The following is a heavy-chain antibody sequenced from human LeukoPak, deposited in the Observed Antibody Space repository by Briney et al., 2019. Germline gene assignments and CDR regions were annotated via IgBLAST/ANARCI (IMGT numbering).Heavy chain of an antibody. CDR3: ARGGGLWLGELGGY. CDR1: GGWGGDYY. CDR2: IYYNGNT. D-gene: IGHD3-10*01. V-gene: IGHV4-30-4*01. J-gene: IGHJ4*02. Sequence: SETLSLTCTVSGGWGGDYYWSWIRQPPGKGLEWIGYIYYNGNTFYTPSLKSRVTISFDTSKNQFSLKLSSVTAADTAVYYCARGGGLWLGELGGYWGQGTLVTVSS.